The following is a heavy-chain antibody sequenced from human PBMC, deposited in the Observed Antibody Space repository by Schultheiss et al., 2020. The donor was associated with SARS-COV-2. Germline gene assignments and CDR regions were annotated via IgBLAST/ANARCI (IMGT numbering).Heavy chain of an antibody. CDR1: GYTFTGYY. Sequence: SVKVSCKASGYTFTGYYMHWVRQAPGQGLEWMGGITPIFGTANYAQKFQGRVTITADKSTSTAYMELRSLRSDDTAVYYCARGDDYGFYYFDYWGQGTLVTVSS. J-gene: IGHJ4*02. D-gene: IGHD4-17*01. CDR3: ARGDDYGFYYFDY. CDR2: ITPIFGTA. V-gene: IGHV1-69*06.